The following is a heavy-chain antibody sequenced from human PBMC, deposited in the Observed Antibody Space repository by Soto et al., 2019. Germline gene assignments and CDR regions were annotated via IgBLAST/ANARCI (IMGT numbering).Heavy chain of an antibody. V-gene: IGHV4-34*01. CDR1: GGSFSGYY. CDR3: ARGYYGSGSYYNLKTGYYCYYLAV. Sequence: KPSETLSLTCAVYGGSFSGYYWSWIRQPPGKGLEWIGEINHSGSTNYNPSLKSRVTISVDTSKNQFSLKLSSVTAADTAVYYCARGYYGSGSYYNLKTGYYCYYLAVWGKGTTVTVSS. D-gene: IGHD3-10*01. J-gene: IGHJ6*03. CDR2: INHSGST.